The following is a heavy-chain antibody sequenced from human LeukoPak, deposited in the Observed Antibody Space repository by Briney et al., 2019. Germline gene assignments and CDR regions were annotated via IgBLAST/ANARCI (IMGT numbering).Heavy chain of an antibody. CDR3: ARARRGSAPYYYYYMDV. V-gene: IGHV1-18*01. D-gene: IGHD1-14*01. CDR2: ISAYKGNT. CDR1: GYTFTSYG. J-gene: IGHJ6*03. Sequence: GASVKVSCKASGYTFTSYGISWVRQAPGQGLEWMGWISAYKGNTNYAQKLQGRVTMTTDTSTSTAYMELRSLRSDDTAVYYCARARRGSAPYYYYYMDVWGKGTTVTVSS.